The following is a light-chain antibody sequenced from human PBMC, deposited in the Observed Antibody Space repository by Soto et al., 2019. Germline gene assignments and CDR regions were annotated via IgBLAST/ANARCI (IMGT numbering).Light chain of an antibody. V-gene: IGKV1-9*01. CDR2: ASS. CDR1: QGISSY. CDR3: QQLNTFPVT. Sequence: DIQLTQSASFLSASVGDRVTITCRASQGISSYLAWYQQTPGKAPKLLIYASSTLQSGVPSRFRGSGSGTEFTLTIHSLQPEDFATYYCQQLNTFPVTFGQGTRLDI. J-gene: IGKJ5*01.